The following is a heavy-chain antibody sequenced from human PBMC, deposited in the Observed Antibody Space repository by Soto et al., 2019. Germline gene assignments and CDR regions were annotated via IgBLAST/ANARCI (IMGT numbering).Heavy chain of an antibody. J-gene: IGHJ5*02. D-gene: IGHD3-22*01. CDR1: GFTFSSYS. V-gene: IGHV3-48*02. CDR3: SREPRYYYDSSGYLNWFDP. CDR2: NSSSSSTI. Sequence: PGGSLRLSCAASGFTFSSYSMNWVRQAPGKGLEWVSYNSSSSSTIYYADSVKGRFTISRDNAKNSLYLQMNSLRDEDTAVYFCSREPRYYYDSSGYLNWFDPWGQGTLVTVSS.